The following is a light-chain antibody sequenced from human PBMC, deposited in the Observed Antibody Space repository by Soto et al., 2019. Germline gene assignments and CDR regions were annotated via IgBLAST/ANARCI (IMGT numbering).Light chain of an antibody. CDR3: QQYCSPPCT. CDR2: WAS. Sequence: DIVMTQSPDSLAVSLGERATINCKSSQRVLYSSSNKNYLAWYQQKPGQPPKLLIYWASTRESGVPDRFSGSGSGTDFTLTISSLQAEDVAVYYCQQYCSPPCTFGQGTKVEIK. V-gene: IGKV4-1*01. CDR1: QRVLYSSSNKNY. J-gene: IGKJ1*01.